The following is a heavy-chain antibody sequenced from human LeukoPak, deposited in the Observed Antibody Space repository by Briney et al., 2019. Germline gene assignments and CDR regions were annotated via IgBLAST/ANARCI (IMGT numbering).Heavy chain of an antibody. CDR2: IYTSGST. Sequence: PSETLSLTCTVSGGSISSGSHYWSWIRQPAGKRLEWIGRIYTSGSTNYNPSLKSRVTISVDTSKNQFSLKLSSVTAADTAVYYCARDFDWLSPYAFDIWGQGTMVTVSS. D-gene: IGHD3-9*01. CDR3: ARDFDWLSPYAFDI. J-gene: IGHJ3*02. CDR1: GGSISSGSHY. V-gene: IGHV4-61*02.